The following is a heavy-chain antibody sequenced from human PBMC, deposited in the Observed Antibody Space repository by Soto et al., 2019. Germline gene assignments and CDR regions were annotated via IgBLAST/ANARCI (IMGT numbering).Heavy chain of an antibody. CDR2: IIPIFGTA. J-gene: IGHJ5*02. D-gene: IGHD2-15*01. V-gene: IGHV1-69*12. Sequence: QVQLVQSGAEVKKPGSSVKVSCKASGGTFSSYAISWVRQAPGQGLEWMGGIIPIFGTANYAQKFQGRVTITADDSTNTAYMELSSLRSEDTAVYYGASEVVVGATGWFDVWGQGTLVTVSS. CDR1: GGTFSSYA. CDR3: ASEVVVGATGWFDV.